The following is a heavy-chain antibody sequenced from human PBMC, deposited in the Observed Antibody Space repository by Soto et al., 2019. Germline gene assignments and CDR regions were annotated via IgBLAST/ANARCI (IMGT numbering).Heavy chain of an antibody. CDR1: GFTVNGNY. CDR3: ASARGYNYGFDY. CDR2: VFSGGST. D-gene: IGHD5-18*01. Sequence: EVQLVESGGGLIQPGGSLRLSCAPSGFTVNGNYMSWVRQASGKGLEWVSVVFSGGSTYYADSVKGRFTISRDISKNTLSLQMNSLRAEDTAVYFCASARGYNYGFDYWGQGTLVTVSS. V-gene: IGHV3-53*01. J-gene: IGHJ4*02.